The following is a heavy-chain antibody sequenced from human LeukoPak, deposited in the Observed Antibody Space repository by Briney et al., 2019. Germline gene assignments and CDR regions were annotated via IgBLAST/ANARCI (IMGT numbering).Heavy chain of an antibody. J-gene: IGHJ4*02. CDR3: AKDAAGPEY. Sequence: GSLRLSCAASGFTFSAYGMAWVRQAPGKGLERISDISGSGVDTYYADSVKGRFTISRDNSLNTLYLQMNSLRAEDTAVYYCAKDAAGPEYWGQGTRVTVSS. V-gene: IGHV3-23*01. CDR2: ISGSGVDT. D-gene: IGHD6-13*01. CDR1: GFTFSAYG.